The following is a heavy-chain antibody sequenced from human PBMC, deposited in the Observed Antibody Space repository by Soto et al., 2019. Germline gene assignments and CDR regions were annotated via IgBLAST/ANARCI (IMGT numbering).Heavy chain of an antibody. CDR1: GGSITSSSHF. J-gene: IGHJ5*02. CDR2: IYFTGNT. D-gene: IGHD6-25*01. Sequence: PSETLSLTCSASGGSITSSSHFWGWVRQPPGKGREWIGTIYFTGNTYYTPSLKSRLSISIDTSKNEIALGLNSVTAADRAVYYCAGQTFTIAAASYGRSNWFDPWGPGTLVNVS. V-gene: IGHV4-39*01. CDR3: AGQTFTIAAASYGRSNWFDP.